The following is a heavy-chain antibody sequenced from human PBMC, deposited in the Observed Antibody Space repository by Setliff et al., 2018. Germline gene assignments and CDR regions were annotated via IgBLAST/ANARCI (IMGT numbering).Heavy chain of an antibody. CDR3: AKDVVGYSSTWPKRDYFDY. Sequence: SLRLSCAASGFMFSTYAMSWVRQAPGKGLEWVSLMSGGSSTQYADSVKGRFTISRDNSKNTLFLQMNSLRVEDTAIYYCAKDVVGYSSTWPKRDYFDYWGQGTLVTVSS. CDR2: MSGGSST. CDR1: GFMFSTYA. J-gene: IGHJ4*02. D-gene: IGHD6-13*01. V-gene: IGHV3-23*01.